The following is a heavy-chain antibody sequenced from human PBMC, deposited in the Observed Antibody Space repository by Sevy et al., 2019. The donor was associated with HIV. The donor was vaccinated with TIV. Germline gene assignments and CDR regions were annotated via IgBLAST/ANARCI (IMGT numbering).Heavy chain of an antibody. CDR1: GFNFSPYA. V-gene: IGHV3-30*18. D-gene: IGHD3-22*01. CDR3: AKEGYYYDSRSSDWFDP. J-gene: IGHJ5*02. Sequence: GGSLRLSCAASGFNFSPYALHWVRQVPGKGLEWVATISSDGSKRYYRDSVKGRFSISRDNSKNTLYLQMNNLTPEDTAVFYCAKEGYYYDSRSSDWFDPWGQGALVTVSS. CDR2: ISSDGSKR.